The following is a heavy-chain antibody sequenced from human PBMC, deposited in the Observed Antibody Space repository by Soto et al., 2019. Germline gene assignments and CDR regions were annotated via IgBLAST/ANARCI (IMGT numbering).Heavy chain of an antibody. CDR2: IRSSGSTI. V-gene: IGHV3-48*03. J-gene: IGHJ6*02. Sequence: LRLSCAASGFTFSSYEMNWVRQAPGKGLEWVSYIRSSGSTIYYADSVKGRFTISRDNAKNSLYLQMNSLRAEDTAVYYCARSLVDTAMSGMDVWGQGTTVTVSS. CDR3: ARSLVDTAMSGMDV. CDR1: GFTFSSYE. D-gene: IGHD5-18*01.